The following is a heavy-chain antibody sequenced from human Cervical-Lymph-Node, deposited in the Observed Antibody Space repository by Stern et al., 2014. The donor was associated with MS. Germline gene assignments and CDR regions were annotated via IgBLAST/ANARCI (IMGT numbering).Heavy chain of an antibody. CDR1: GYTFSSYG. CDR2: ISAFNGDT. CDR3: ARDQRYSSSRLDY. Sequence: QMQLVQSGAEVKKPGASVKVSCKASGYTFSSYGISWVRQAPGQGLEWMGWISAFNGDTKYAHKLRGRVSMTTDTSTNTAYVELRSLKSDDTAVYYCARDQRYSSSRLDYWGQGTLVTVS. J-gene: IGHJ4*02. D-gene: IGHD6-19*01. V-gene: IGHV1-18*01.